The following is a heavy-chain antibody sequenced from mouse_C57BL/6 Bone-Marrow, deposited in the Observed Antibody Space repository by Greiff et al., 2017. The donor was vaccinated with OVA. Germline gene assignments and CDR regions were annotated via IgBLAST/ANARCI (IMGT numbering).Heavy chain of an antibody. Sequence: VQLQQSGPELVKPGASVKISCKASGYTFTDYYMNWVKQSHGKSLEWIGDINPNNGGTSYNQKFKGKATLTVDKSSSTAYMELRSLTSEDSAVYYCARRMSTVVAPLNYWGQGTTLTVSS. D-gene: IGHD1-1*01. CDR3: ARRMSTVVAPLNY. CDR2: INPNNGGT. J-gene: IGHJ2*01. CDR1: GYTFTDYY. V-gene: IGHV1-26*01.